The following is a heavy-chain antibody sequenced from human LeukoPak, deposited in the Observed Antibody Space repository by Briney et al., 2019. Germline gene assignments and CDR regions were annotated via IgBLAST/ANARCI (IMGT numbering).Heavy chain of an antibody. J-gene: IGHJ6*03. D-gene: IGHD2-2*02. CDR1: GGSISSGSYY. Sequence: SETLSLTCTVSGGSISSGSYYWSWIRQPAGKGLEWIGRIYTSGSTNYNPSLKSRVTISVDTSENQFSLKLSSVTAADTAVYYCASGPRYCSSTSCYSDYYYYMDVWGKGTTVTVSS. CDR3: ASGPRYCSSTSCYSDYYYYMDV. V-gene: IGHV4-61*02. CDR2: IYTSGST.